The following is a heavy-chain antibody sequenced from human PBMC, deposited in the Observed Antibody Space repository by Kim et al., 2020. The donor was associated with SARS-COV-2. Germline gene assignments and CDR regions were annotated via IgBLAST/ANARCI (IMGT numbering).Heavy chain of an antibody. Sequence: YSQKFQGRVTITRDTSASTAYMELSSLRSEDTAVYYCARETSGWSMQFDYWGQGTLVTVSS. D-gene: IGHD6-19*01. J-gene: IGHJ4*02. CDR3: ARETSGWSMQFDY. V-gene: IGHV1-3*01.